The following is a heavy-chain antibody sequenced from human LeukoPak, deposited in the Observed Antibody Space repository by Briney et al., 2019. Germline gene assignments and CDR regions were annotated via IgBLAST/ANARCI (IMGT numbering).Heavy chain of an antibody. J-gene: IGHJ3*02. CDR3: ARGIVVVPAAPGIGAFDI. V-gene: IGHV5-51*01. Sequence: GESLKISCKGSGYSFTSYWICWVRQMPGKGLEWMGIIYPGDSDTRYSPSFQGQVTISADKSISTAYLQWSSLKASDTAMYYCARGIVVVPAAPGIGAFDIWGQGTMVTVSS. D-gene: IGHD2-2*01. CDR1: GYSFTSYW. CDR2: IYPGDSDT.